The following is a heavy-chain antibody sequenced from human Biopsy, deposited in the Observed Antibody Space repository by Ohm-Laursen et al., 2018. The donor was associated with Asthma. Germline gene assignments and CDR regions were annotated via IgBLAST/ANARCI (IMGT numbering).Heavy chain of an antibody. D-gene: IGHD6-13*01. CDR1: GRHFGSYN. CDR3: LRDTLGYYFDI. Sequence: SLRLSCAASGRHFGSYNMHWARQAPGKGLEWVAVITFDGSTQHYGDSVKGRFAISRDNSKNMLFLQMNSLRAEDTAVYYCLRDTLGYYFDIWGQGTQVTVSS. V-gene: IGHV3-30*09. J-gene: IGHJ4*02. CDR2: ITFDGSTQ.